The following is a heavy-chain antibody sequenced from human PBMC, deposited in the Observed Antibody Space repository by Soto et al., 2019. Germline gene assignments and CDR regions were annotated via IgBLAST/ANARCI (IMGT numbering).Heavy chain of an antibody. V-gene: IGHV1-46*03. Sequence: QVQLVQSGAEVKKPGASVKISCEASGYSFTSQYVHWVRQAPGQGLEWMGIINPNGGSTTYAQKFQGRAPKTRATSTSKAYMELSRLTSEEPAVYYFAREQGARPGGGGTEPLDIWGQGTMVTVAS. J-gene: IGHJ3*02. CDR2: INPNGGST. CDR1: GYSFTSQY. CDR3: AREQGARPGGGGTEPLDI. D-gene: IGHD3-16*01.